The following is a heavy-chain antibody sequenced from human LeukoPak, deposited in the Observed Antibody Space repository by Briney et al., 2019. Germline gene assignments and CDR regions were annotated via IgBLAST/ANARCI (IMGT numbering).Heavy chain of an antibody. D-gene: IGHD6-19*01. V-gene: IGHV3-30*18. CDR1: GFTFSNYG. Sequence: GGSLRLSCAASGFTFSNYGMSWVRQAPGKGLEWVAVISYDGSNKYYADSVKGRFTISRDNSKNTLYLQMNSLRAEDTAVYYCAKPRKQWLTILNYMDVWGKGTTVTVSS. CDR2: ISYDGSNK. CDR3: AKPRKQWLTILNYMDV. J-gene: IGHJ6*03.